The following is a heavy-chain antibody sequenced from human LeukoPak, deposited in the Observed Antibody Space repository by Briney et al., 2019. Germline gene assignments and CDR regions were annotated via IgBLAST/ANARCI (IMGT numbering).Heavy chain of an antibody. Sequence: SETLSLTCAASGYSISSGYYWGWIRQPPGKGLEWIGSIYHSGSTYYNPSLKSRVTISVDTSKNQFSLKLSSVTAADTAVYYCARHDKYCSGGSCPRAAFDIWGQGTMVTVSS. CDR1: GYSISSGYY. J-gene: IGHJ3*02. CDR3: ARHDKYCSGGSCPRAAFDI. D-gene: IGHD2-15*01. CDR2: IYHSGST. V-gene: IGHV4-38-2*01.